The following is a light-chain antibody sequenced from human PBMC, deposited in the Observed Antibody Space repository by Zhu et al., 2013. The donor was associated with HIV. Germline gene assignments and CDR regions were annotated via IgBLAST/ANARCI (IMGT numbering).Light chain of an antibody. CDR1: QAIRSD. Sequence: DIQMTQSPSSLSASVGDRVTITCRASQAIRSDLGWYQLKPGKAPKRLMYGAFNLQSGVPSRFSGSGSGTEFTLTISSLEPEDFATYYCLHVNNNAAFGPGTKVDV. CDR2: GAF. V-gene: IGKV1-17*01. J-gene: IGKJ3*01. CDR3: LHVNNNAA.